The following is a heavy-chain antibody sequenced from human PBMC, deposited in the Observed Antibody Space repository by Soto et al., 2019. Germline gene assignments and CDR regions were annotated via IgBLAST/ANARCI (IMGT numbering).Heavy chain of an antibody. CDR2: IYHSGST. CDR1: GYSISSGYY. CDR3: ARVGDYYDSSGYDTFDY. J-gene: IGHJ4*02. V-gene: IGHV4-38-2*01. Sequence: SETLSLTCAVSGYSISSGYYLRWIRQPPGKGLEWIGSIYHSGSTYYNPSLKSRVTISVDTSKNQFSLKLSSVTAADTAVYYCARVGDYYDSSGYDTFDYWGQGTLVTVSS. D-gene: IGHD3-22*01.